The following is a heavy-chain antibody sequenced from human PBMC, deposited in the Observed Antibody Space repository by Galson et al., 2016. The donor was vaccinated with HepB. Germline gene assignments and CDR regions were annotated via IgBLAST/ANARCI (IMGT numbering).Heavy chain of an antibody. J-gene: IGHJ4*02. CDR3: ARGLIFSANYGSGNYYRPPDY. CDR1: GFIFSKYA. D-gene: IGHD3-10*01. CDR2: ISADGRNE. Sequence: SLRLSCAASGFIFSKYAMHWVRQAPGKGLEWVAVISADGRNEYYADSVKGLFTISRDNSKNTLDLQMNSLRAEDRAVYYCARGLIFSANYGSGNYYRPPDYWGQGTLVIVSS. V-gene: IGHV3-30*04.